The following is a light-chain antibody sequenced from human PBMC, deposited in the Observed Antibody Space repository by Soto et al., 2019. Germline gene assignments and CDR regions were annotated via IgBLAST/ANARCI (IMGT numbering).Light chain of an antibody. CDR2: EDN. V-gene: IGLV6-57*04. J-gene: IGLJ2*01. CDR1: SGSIVSNY. Sequence: FMLTQPHSVSESPGKTVTISCTRSSGSIVSNYVQWYQQRPGSAPTTVIYEDNQRPSGVPDRFSGSIDSSSNSASLTISGLKTEDEADYYCQSYDSSNHDVVFGGGTKLTVL. CDR3: QSYDSSNHDVV.